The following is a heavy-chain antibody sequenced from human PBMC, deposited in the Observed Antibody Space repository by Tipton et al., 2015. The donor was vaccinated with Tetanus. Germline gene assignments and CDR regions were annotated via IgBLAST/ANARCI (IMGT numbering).Heavy chain of an antibody. D-gene: IGHD3-3*02. CDR2: ILYGKST. V-gene: IGHV4-61*01. CDR3: ARERIRLIGDVIFRYFDL. J-gene: IGHJ2*01. CDR1: GGSISSGSYY. Sequence: GLVKPSETLSLTCTVSGGSISSGSYYWSWVRQPPGKGLEYLGYILYGKSTHFNPSLQSRLSMSGGPVTNQFSLRLTSVTAADTAVYYCARERIRLIGDVIFRYFDLWGRGTLVTVSS.